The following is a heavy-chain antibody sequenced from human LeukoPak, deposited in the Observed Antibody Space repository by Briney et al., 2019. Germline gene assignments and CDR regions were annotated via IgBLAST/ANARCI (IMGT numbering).Heavy chain of an antibody. V-gene: IGHV3-48*03. CDR3: ATDPPSGAGRDY. Sequence: GGSLRLSCAASGFTFSSYEMNWVRQAPGKGLEWVSYISSSGSTIYYADSVKGRFTISRDNAKNSLYLQMNSLRAEDTAVYCCATDPPSGAGRDYWGQGTLVTVSS. J-gene: IGHJ4*02. CDR2: ISSSGSTI. CDR1: GFTFSSYE. D-gene: IGHD6-19*01.